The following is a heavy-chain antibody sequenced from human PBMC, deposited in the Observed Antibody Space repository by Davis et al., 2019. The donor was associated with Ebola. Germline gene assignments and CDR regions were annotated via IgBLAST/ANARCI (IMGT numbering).Heavy chain of an antibody. Sequence: GESLKIPCKGSGYSFTSYWIGWVRQMPGKGLEWMGIIYPGDSDTRYSPSFQAQVTISAVKSIRTAYLQWSSLKASDTAMYYCARRSDFWSGYSSYYVMDVWGQGTTVTVSS. J-gene: IGHJ6*02. D-gene: IGHD3-3*01. CDR3: ARRSDFWSGYSSYYVMDV. CDR1: GYSFTSYW. CDR2: IYPGDSDT. V-gene: IGHV5-51*01.